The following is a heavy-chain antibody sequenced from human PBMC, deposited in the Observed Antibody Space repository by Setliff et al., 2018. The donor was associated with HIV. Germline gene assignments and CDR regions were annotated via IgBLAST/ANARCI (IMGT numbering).Heavy chain of an antibody. V-gene: IGHV4-4*09. D-gene: IGHD3-10*01. CDR3: ARRIDDSGSFPDKNWFDT. J-gene: IGHJ5*02. CDR1: GDSISSYS. CDR2: IFSSGST. Sequence: SETLSLTCTVSGDSISSYSWNWIRQSPGGGLEWIGFIFSSGSTKYNPSLQSRVTMSFDTSKNQFSLRLTSVTAADTAVYYCARRIDDSGSFPDKNWFDTWGQGSLVTVSS.